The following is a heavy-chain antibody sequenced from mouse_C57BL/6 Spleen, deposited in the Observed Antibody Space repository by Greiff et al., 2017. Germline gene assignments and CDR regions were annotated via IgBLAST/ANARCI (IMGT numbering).Heavy chain of an antibody. D-gene: IGHD1-1*01. J-gene: IGHJ2*01. CDR3: ARHYGSPY. Sequence: QVQLQQPGAELVKPGASVKLSCKASGYTFTSYWMHWVKQRPGQGLEWIGMIHPNSGSTNYNEKFKGKATLPVDKSSSTAYLQLSSLTSEDSAVYYCARHYGSPYWGQGTTRTVSS. V-gene: IGHV1-64*01. CDR1: GYTFTSYW. CDR2: IHPNSGST.